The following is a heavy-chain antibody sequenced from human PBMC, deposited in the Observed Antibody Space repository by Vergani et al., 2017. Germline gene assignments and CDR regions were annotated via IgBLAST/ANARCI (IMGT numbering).Heavy chain of an antibody. CDR1: GFTFSDYY. D-gene: IGHD3-3*01. Sequence: VQLVESGGGLVKPGGSLRLSCAASGFTFSDYYMSWVRQAPGKGLEWVANIKQDGSEKYYVDSVKGRFTISRDNAKNSLYLQMNSLRAEDTAVYYCARDLAHYDFWSGYRDDYWGQGTLVTVSS. J-gene: IGHJ4*02. CDR3: ARDLAHYDFWSGYRDDY. CDR2: IKQDGSEK. V-gene: IGHV3-7*01.